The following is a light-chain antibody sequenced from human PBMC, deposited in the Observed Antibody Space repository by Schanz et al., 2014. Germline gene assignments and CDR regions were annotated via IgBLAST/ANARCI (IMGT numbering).Light chain of an antibody. CDR1: QSISSY. CDR2: AAS. Sequence: DIQMTQSPSSLSASVGDRVTITCRASQSISSYLNWYQQKPGKAPKFLIYAASSLQSGVPSRFSGSGSGTDFTLTISSLQPEDFATYYCQQSSITPRTFGQGTKVEIK. J-gene: IGKJ1*01. CDR3: QQSSITPRT. V-gene: IGKV1-39*01.